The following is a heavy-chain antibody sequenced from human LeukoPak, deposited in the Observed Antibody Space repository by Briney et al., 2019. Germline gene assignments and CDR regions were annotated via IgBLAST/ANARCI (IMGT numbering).Heavy chain of an antibody. V-gene: IGHV1-18*01. J-gene: IGHJ4*02. Sequence: ASLCVSSTVSGYTFTTYGISWVRQAPGHRREWMGWISAYNGNTNYAQKLHGRVTMTTYTSTSTAYLELRSLRSDDTAVYYCARDGEYSSSLPWVYWGQGTLVTVSS. D-gene: IGHD6-6*01. CDR2: ISAYNGNT. CDR1: GYTFTTYG. CDR3: ARDGEYSSSLPWVY.